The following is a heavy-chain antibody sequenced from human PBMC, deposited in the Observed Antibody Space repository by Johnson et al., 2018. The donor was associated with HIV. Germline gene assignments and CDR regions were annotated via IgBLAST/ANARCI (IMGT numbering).Heavy chain of an antibody. V-gene: IGHV3-66*01. CDR3: ARAYSYGAFEI. D-gene: IGHD5-18*01. CDR1: GFTVSSNY. CDR2: IYSGGST. J-gene: IGHJ3*02. Sequence: VQLVESGGGLVQPGGSLRLSCAASGFTVSSNYMSWVRQAPGKGLEWVSVIYSGGSTYYADSVKGRYTISRDNSKNTLYLQMNSLRADDTAVYYCARAYSYGAFEIWGQGTRVTVSS.